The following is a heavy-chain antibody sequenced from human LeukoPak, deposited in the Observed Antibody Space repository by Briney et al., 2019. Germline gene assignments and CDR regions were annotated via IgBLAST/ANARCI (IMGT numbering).Heavy chain of an antibody. CDR2: INHSGST. J-gene: IGHJ5*02. CDR1: GGSFSGYY. CDR3: ARLEYSSGWYGGYWFDP. Sequence: SETLSLTCAVYGGSFSGYYWSWIRQPPGKGLEWIGEINHSGSTNYNPSLKSRVTISVDTSKNQFSLKLSSVTAADTAVYYCARLEYSSGWYGGYWFDPWGQGTLVTVSS. D-gene: IGHD6-19*01. V-gene: IGHV4-34*01.